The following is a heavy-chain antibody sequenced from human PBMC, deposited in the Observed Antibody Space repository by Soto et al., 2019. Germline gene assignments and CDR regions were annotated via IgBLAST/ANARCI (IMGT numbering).Heavy chain of an antibody. CDR2: IIPALGTA. CDR3: ARPDFGDYWYFDL. D-gene: IGHD4-17*01. J-gene: IGHJ2*01. CDR1: GGTFSSHT. V-gene: IGHV1-69*08. Sequence: QDQLVQYGAEVKKPGSSVKVSCKASGGTFSSHTFSWVRQAPGQGLEWMGRIIPALGTATYAQKFQGRVTITADESASTVYMELNSLSSEYTAVYYCARPDFGDYWYFDLWGRGTLVTVSS.